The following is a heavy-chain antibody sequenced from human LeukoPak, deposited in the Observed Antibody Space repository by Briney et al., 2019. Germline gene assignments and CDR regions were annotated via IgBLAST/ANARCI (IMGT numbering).Heavy chain of an antibody. Sequence: SVKVSCKASGGTFSSYAISWVRQAPGQGLEWMGRIIPILGIANYAQKFQGRVTITADKSTSTAYMELSSLSSEDTAVYYCARVLVGTLGGYYYYYGMDVWGQGTTVTVSS. CDR1: GGTFSSYA. D-gene: IGHD2-8*02. V-gene: IGHV1-69*04. J-gene: IGHJ6*02. CDR3: ARVLVGTLGGYYYYYGMDV. CDR2: IIPILGIA.